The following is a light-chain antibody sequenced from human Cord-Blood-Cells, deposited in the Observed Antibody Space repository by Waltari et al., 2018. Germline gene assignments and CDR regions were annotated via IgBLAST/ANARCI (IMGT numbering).Light chain of an antibody. V-gene: IGLV2-23*01. J-gene: IGLJ2*01. CDR3: CSYAGSSTLV. CDR1: SSDVGSLNP. CDR2: EGS. Sequence: QSALTQPASVSGSPGQSITISCTGPSSDVGSLNPVSWSQRHPGKAPKLMIYEGSKRPSGVSNRFSGSKSGNTASLTISGLQAEDEADYYCCSYAGSSTLVFGGGTKLTVL.